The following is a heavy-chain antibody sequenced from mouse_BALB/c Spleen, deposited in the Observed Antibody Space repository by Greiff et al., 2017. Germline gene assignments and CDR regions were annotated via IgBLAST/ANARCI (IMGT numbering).Heavy chain of an antibody. V-gene: IGHV5-12-2*01. D-gene: IGHD3-2*01. CDR3: ARGQLGLPFDY. CDR2: ISNGGGST. CDR1: GFTFSSYT. J-gene: IGHJ2*01. Sequence: EVQVVESGGGLVQPGGSLKLSCAASGFTFSSYTMSWVRQTPEKRLEWVAYISNGGGSTYYPDTVKGRFTISRDNAKNTLYLQMSSLKSEDTAMYYCARGQLGLPFDYWGQGTTLTVSS.